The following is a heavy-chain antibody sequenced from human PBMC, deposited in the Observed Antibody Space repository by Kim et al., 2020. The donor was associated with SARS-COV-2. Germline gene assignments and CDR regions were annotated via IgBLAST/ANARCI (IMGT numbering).Heavy chain of an antibody. Sequence: GGSLRLSCAASGFTFSSYWMSWVRQAPGKGLEWVANIKQDGSEKYYVDSVKGRFTISRDNAKNSLYLQMNSLRAEDTAVYYCARGVVPRFYDSSGYYETYYYYYGMDVWGQGTTVTVSS. CDR2: IKQDGSEK. V-gene: IGHV3-7*01. D-gene: IGHD3-22*01. CDR1: GFTFSSYW. CDR3: ARGVVPRFYDSSGYYETYYYYYGMDV. J-gene: IGHJ6*02.